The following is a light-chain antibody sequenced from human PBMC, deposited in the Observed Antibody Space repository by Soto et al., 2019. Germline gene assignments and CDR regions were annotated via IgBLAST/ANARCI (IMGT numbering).Light chain of an antibody. CDR2: GAS. CDR1: QSVSSN. CDR3: QQYNNWPRWT. V-gene: IGKV3-15*01. J-gene: IGKJ1*01. Sequence: IVVSLSPSTVSVSKGERATLSCRASQSVSSNLAWYQQKPGQAPRLLIYGASTRATGIPARFSGSGSGTEFTLTISSLQSEDFAVYYCQQYNNWPRWTFGQGTKVDI.